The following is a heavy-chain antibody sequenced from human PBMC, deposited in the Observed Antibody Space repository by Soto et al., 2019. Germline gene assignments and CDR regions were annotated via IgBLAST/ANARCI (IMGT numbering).Heavy chain of an antibody. D-gene: IGHD5-18*01. Sequence: QLQLQESGPGLVKPSETLSLTCTVSGGSISSSSYYWGWIRQPPGKGLEWIGSIYYSGSTYYNPSLKSRVTISVDTSKNQFSLKLSSVTAADTAVYYCARHVRGYSYGYESHNYYYGMDVWGQGTTVTVSS. J-gene: IGHJ6*02. CDR1: GGSISSSSYY. V-gene: IGHV4-39*01. CDR3: ARHVRGYSYGYESHNYYYGMDV. CDR2: IYYSGST.